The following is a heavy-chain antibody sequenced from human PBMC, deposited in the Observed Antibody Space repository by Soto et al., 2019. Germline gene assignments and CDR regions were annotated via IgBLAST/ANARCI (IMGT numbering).Heavy chain of an antibody. CDR2: IIPIFGTA. CDR3: ASWGEYCSGGSCHNWFDP. V-gene: IGHV1-69*13. Sequence: ASVKVSCKASGGTFSSYAISWVRQAPGQGLEWMGGIIPIFGTANYAQKFQGRVTITADESTSTAYMELSSLRSEDTAVYYCASWGEYCSGGSCHNWFDPWGQGTLVTVSS. CDR1: GGTFSSYA. J-gene: IGHJ5*02. D-gene: IGHD2-15*01.